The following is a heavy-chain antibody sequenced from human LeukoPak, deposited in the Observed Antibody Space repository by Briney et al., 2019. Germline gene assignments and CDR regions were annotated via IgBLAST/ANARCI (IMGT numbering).Heavy chain of an antibody. CDR1: GYTFTGYY. CDR3: ARVGRRTAAGTPFDY. Sequence: ASVKVSCKPSGYTFTGYYMHWVRQAPGQGLEWMGWINPNSGGTNYVQRFQGRVTMTRDTSISTAYMELSRLRSDDTAVYYCARVGRRTAAGTPFDYWGQGTLVTVSS. D-gene: IGHD6-13*01. J-gene: IGHJ4*02. V-gene: IGHV1-2*02. CDR2: INPNSGGT.